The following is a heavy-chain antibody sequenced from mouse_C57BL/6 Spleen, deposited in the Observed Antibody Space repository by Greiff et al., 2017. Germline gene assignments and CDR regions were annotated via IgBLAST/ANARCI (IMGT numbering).Heavy chain of an antibody. V-gene: IGHV1-69*01. CDR2: IDPSDSYT. CDR3: ARGITTVVEPYWYFDV. D-gene: IGHD1-1*01. J-gene: IGHJ1*03. CDR1: GYTFTSYW. Sequence: QVQLQQPGAELVMPGASVKLSCKASGYTFTSYWMHWVKQRPGQGLEWIGEIDPSDSYTNYNQKFKGKSTLTVDKSSSTAYMQLSSLTSEDSAVYYCARGITTVVEPYWYFDVWGTGTTVTVSS.